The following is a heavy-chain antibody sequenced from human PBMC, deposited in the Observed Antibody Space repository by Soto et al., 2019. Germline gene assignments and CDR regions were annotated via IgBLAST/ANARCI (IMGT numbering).Heavy chain of an antibody. Sequence: SETLSLTCTVSGGSLSSSSYYWNLIRQSPGKGLEWIGSVYYSGTTYYNPSLKRRVTISVDTYNQFSLKLSSVTAADTAYYFCARRPMVGPVAENAFDIWGQGTRVTVSS. CDR3: ARRPMVGPVAENAFDI. V-gene: IGHV4-39*01. D-gene: IGHD6-19*01. CDR1: GGSLSSSSYY. CDR2: VYYSGTT. J-gene: IGHJ3*02.